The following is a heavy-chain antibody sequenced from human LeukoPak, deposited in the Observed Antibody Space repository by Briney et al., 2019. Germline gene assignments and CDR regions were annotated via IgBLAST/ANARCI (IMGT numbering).Heavy chain of an antibody. CDR1: GFTFSSYG. J-gene: IGHJ4*02. D-gene: IGHD1-26*01. CDR3: ATDSGAQRY. V-gene: IGHV3-33*03. CDR2: IWYDGSNK. Sequence: GGSLRLSCAASGFTFSSYGMHWVRQAPGKGLEWVALIWYDGSNKYYTDSVKGRLTISRDNAKNSLYLQIDSLRAEDTAVYYCATDSGAQRYWGQGTLATVSS.